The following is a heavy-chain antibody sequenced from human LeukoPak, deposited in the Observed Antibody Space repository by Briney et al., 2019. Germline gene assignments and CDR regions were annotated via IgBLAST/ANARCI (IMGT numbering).Heavy chain of an antibody. Sequence: ASVKVSCKVSGYTLTELSMHWVRQAPGKGLEWMGGFDPEDGETIYAQKFQGRVTMTEDTSTDTAYMELSSLRSEDTAVYYCARGGDTVMVTPNEYFQHWGQGTLVTVSS. V-gene: IGHV1-24*01. J-gene: IGHJ1*01. CDR2: FDPEDGET. CDR1: GYTLTELS. CDR3: ARGGDTVMVTPNEYFQH. D-gene: IGHD5-18*01.